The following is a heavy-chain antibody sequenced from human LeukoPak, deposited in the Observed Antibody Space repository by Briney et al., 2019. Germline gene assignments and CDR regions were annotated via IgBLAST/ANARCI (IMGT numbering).Heavy chain of an antibody. J-gene: IGHJ1*01. CDR3: ARGAPTTVTTFEYFQH. V-gene: IGHV3-7*01. CDR2: IKQDGSEK. D-gene: IGHD4-17*01. Sequence: PGGSLRLSCAASGFTFSSYWMSWVRQAPGKGLEWVANIKQDGSEKYYVDSVKGRFTISRDNAKNSLYLQMNSLRAEDTAVYYCARGAPTTVTTFEYFQHWGQGTLVTVSS. CDR1: GFTFSSYW.